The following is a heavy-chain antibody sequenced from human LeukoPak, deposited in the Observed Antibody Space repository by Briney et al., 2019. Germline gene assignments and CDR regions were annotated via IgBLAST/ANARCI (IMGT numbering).Heavy chain of an antibody. CDR3: ARSLRGMGYYYYYMDV. Sequence: GASVKVSCKASGYTFTSYDINWVRQATGQGLEWMGWMNPNSGNTGYAQKFQGRVTITRNTSISTAYMELSSLRSEDTAVYYCARSLRGMGYYYYYMDVWGKGTTVTVSS. CDR1: GYTFTSYD. J-gene: IGHJ6*03. D-gene: IGHD3-16*01. V-gene: IGHV1-8*03. CDR2: MNPNSGNT.